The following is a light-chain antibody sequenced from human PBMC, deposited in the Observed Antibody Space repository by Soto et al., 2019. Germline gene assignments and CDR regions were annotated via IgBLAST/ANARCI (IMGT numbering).Light chain of an antibody. CDR3: QHYNSYPWT. CDR2: KAS. CDR1: QSITSW. J-gene: IGKJ1*01. Sequence: DLKITQSPSTLSASVGDRFTLTCRASQSITSWLAWYQQKPGKAPKLLIYKASSLESGVPSRFSGSGSGTEFTLTISSLQPDDFATYYCQHYNSYPWTFGQGTKVDI. V-gene: IGKV1-5*03.